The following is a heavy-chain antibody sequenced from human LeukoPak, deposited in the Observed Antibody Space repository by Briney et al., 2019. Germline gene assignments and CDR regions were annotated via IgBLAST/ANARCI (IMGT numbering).Heavy chain of an antibody. V-gene: IGHV3-23*01. CDR3: AKDYDSSGYPWVFDY. D-gene: IGHD3-22*01. CDR2: ISGSGGGT. J-gene: IGHJ4*02. CDR1: GFTFSSYA. Sequence: GGSLRLSCAASGFTFSSYAMSWVRQAPGKGLEWVSAISGSGGGTYYADSVKGRLTISRDNSKNTLYLQMNSLRAEDTAVYYCAKDYDSSGYPWVFDYWGQGTLVTVSS.